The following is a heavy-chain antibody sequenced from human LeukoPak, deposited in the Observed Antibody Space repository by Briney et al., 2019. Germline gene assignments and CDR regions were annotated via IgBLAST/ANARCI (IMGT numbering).Heavy chain of an antibody. V-gene: IGHV4-59*01. Sequence: SETLSLTCTVSGGSISSYYWSWIRQPPGKGLEWIGYIYYSGSTNYNPSLKSRVTISVDTSKNQFSLKLSSVTAADTAVYYCASLVSSGYYYYYYYMDVWGKETTVTISS. J-gene: IGHJ6*03. CDR1: GGSISSYY. D-gene: IGHD3-22*01. CDR2: IYYSGST. CDR3: ASLVSSGYYYYYYYMDV.